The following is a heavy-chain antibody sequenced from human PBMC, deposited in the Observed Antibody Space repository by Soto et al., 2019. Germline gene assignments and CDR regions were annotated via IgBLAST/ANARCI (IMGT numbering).Heavy chain of an antibody. CDR2: INVYNGKT. Sequence: QVQLVQSGGEVAKPGASVKVSCKASGYTFTNYGINWVRQAPGLGLEWMGWINVYNGKTIYAQKFQARVTMTTDTPTNSVYMELRSLRSEDTAVYYCARGPDPTYFDYWGQGTLVIVSS. V-gene: IGHV1-18*01. CDR1: GYTFTNYG. J-gene: IGHJ4*02. CDR3: ARGPDPTYFDY.